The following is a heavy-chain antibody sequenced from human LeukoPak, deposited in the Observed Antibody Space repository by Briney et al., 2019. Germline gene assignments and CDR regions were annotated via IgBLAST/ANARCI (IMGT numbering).Heavy chain of an antibody. D-gene: IGHD3-9*01. CDR2: IYNSGST. Sequence: SETLSLTCTVSGDSISRFYWSWIREPTGKGLEWIGYIYNSGSTKYNASLKSRVTISVGTSKNQFSLKLSSVTAADTAVYYCARTNYDILTGSPNDGFDIWGQGTMVTVSS. CDR3: ARTNYDILTGSPNDGFDI. V-gene: IGHV4-59*01. J-gene: IGHJ3*02. CDR1: GDSISRFY.